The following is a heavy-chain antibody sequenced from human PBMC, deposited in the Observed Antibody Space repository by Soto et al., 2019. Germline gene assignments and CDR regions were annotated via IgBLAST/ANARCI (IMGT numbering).Heavy chain of an antibody. Sequence: GGSLRLSCAASGFTFNNYAMTWVRQAPGRGLEWVAVIWYDGSNKYYADSVKGRFTISRDNSKNTLYLQMNSLRAEDTAVYYCARDQGRGYSYGFDYWGQGTLVTVSS. CDR1: GFTFNNYA. CDR3: ARDQGRGYSYGFDY. CDR2: IWYDGSNK. J-gene: IGHJ4*02. V-gene: IGHV3-33*08. D-gene: IGHD5-18*01.